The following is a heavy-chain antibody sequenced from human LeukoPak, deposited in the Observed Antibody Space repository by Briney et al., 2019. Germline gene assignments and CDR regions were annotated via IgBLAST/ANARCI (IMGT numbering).Heavy chain of an antibody. CDR1: GFTFSSYA. D-gene: IGHD3-3*01. Sequence: VGALRLSCAESGFTFSSYAMHCVRQAPGEGLEYVSAISSNGGSTYYANSVKGRFTISRDNSKNTLYLQMGSLRAEDMAVYYCARGYDFWSGYPAYYYYGMDVWGQGTTVTVSS. V-gene: IGHV3-64*01. CDR2: ISSNGGST. CDR3: ARGYDFWSGYPAYYYYGMDV. J-gene: IGHJ6*02.